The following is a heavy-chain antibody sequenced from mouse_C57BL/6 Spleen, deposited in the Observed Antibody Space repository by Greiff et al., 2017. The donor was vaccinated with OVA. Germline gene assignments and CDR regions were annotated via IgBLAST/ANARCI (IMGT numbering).Heavy chain of an antibody. CDR3: AKAEMVTTGWYFDV. V-gene: IGHV2-5*01. J-gene: IGHJ1*03. CDR2: IWRGGST. D-gene: IGHD2-2*01. Sequence: QVQLQQSGPGLVQPSQSLSITCTASGFSLTSYGVHWVRQSPGQGLEWLGAIWRGGSTDCNAAFMSRLSINKDNSKSQVFFKMNSLHADDSAIYYDAKAEMVTTGWYFDVWGTGTTVTVSS. CDR1: GFSLTSYG.